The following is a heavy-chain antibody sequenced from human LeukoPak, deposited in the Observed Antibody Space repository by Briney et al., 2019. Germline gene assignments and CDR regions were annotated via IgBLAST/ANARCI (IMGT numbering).Heavy chain of an antibody. CDR3: ARHYYYDGSGYFSPF. CDR1: GGFITSISPD. J-gene: IGHJ4*02. V-gene: IGHV4-39*01. D-gene: IGHD3-22*01. Sequence: SQTLSPTCSLSGGFITSISPDWGWILDPPGKGLEWIGSIFYSGHTFYNPSLKSRVTISVDTSKNQFSLRLSSVTAADAAIYYCARHYYYDGSGYFSPFWGQGTLVTVSS. CDR2: IFYSGHT.